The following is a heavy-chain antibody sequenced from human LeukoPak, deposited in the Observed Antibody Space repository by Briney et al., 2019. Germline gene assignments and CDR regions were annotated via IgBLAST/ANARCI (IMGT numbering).Heavy chain of an antibody. V-gene: IGHV3-21*06. CDR2: ISSSHI. CDR3: AREPYDSGGG. Sequence: GGSLRLSCAASGFTFSSFRVNWVRQPPGKGLEWVSSISSSHIYYADSVRGRFTISRDDAKNSLYLQMNSLRAEDTAVCYCAREPYDSGGGWGQGTLVTVSS. CDR1: GFTFSSFR. J-gene: IGHJ4*02. D-gene: IGHD3-22*01.